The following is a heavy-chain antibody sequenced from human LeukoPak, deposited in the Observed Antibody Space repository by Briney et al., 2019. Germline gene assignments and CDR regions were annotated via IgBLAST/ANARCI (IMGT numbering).Heavy chain of an antibody. V-gene: IGHV4-59*08. CDR3: ATAIQLWLVSSDY. CDR2: IYYSGST. D-gene: IGHD5-18*01. Sequence: SETLSLTCTVSGGSISSYYWSWIRQPPGKGLEWIGYIYYSGSTNYNPSLKSRVTISVDTSKNQFSLKLSSVTAADTAVYYCATAIQLWLVSSDYWGQGTLVTVSS. J-gene: IGHJ4*02. CDR1: GGSISSYY.